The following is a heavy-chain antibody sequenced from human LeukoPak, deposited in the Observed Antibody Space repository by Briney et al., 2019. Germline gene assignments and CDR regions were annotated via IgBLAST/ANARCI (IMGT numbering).Heavy chain of an antibody. CDR1: GYSISSGYY. CDR3: ARHLLRTSTSFDY. D-gene: IGHD1-14*01. CDR2: TYHSGHT. Sequence: SETLSLTCTVSGYSISSGYYWGWIRQPPGKGLEWIGSTYHSGHTYYKSSLQSRVTMSVDTSKNQFSLKLSSVTAADTAVYYCARHLLRTSTSFDYWDQGNLVTVSS. V-gene: IGHV4-38-2*02. J-gene: IGHJ4*02.